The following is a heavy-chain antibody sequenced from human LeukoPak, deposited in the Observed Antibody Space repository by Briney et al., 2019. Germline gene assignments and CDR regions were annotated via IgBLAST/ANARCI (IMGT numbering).Heavy chain of an antibody. CDR3: ARDYYMGIVDQ. CDR1: GFTFSNHW. D-gene: IGHD3-22*01. Sequence: GGSLRLSCEASGFTFSNHWMHWVSQAPGKGLVWVSVISKDGSTSIYADSVRGRLTISRDNAKNTLYLQMNSLRVEDTSVYYCARDYYMGIVDQWGQGTRVTVSS. V-gene: IGHV3-74*01. J-gene: IGHJ5*02. CDR2: ISKDGSTS.